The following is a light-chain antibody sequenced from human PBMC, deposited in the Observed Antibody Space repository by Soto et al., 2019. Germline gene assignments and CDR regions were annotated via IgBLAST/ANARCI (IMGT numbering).Light chain of an antibody. CDR1: QTITRNY. CDR3: QQYGSTPPT. Sequence: EIVLTQCPGTLSLSPGERATLSCRASQTITRNYFAWYQQKPGQPLRLLIYAATSRATGIPDRFSGSGSGTDFTLTISRLEPEDFAVYYCQQYGSTPPTFGQGTKLEIK. CDR2: AAT. J-gene: IGKJ2*01. V-gene: IGKV3-20*01.